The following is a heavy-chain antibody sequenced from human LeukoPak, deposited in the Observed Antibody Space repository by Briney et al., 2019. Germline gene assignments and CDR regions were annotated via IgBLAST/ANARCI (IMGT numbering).Heavy chain of an antibody. J-gene: IGHJ4*02. CDR2: IWYDGSNK. V-gene: IGHV3-33*01. CDR3: ARVSFYDSSGYYPPDY. Sequence: PGGSLRLSCAASGFTFTSYGMHWVRQAPGKGLEWVAVIWYDGSNKYYADSVKGRFTISRDNSKNTLYLQMNSLRAEDTAVYYCARVSFYDSSGYYPPDYWGQGTLGTVSS. D-gene: IGHD3-22*01. CDR1: GFTFTSYG.